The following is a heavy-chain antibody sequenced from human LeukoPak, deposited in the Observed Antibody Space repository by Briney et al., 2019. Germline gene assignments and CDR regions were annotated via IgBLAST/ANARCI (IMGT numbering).Heavy chain of an antibody. CDR2: ISAYDGNT. J-gene: IGHJ6*03. V-gene: IGHV1-18*01. Sequence: ASVKVSCKASGYSFNSHDISWVRQAPGQGLEWMGWISAYDGNTKYAQKLQGRVTMTTDTSTSTAYMELKSLRSDDTAVYYCARTDSVYCSSTSCQGYYFYMDVWGKGTTVTVSS. CDR1: GYSFNSHD. D-gene: IGHD2-2*01. CDR3: ARTDSVYCSSTSCQGYYFYMDV.